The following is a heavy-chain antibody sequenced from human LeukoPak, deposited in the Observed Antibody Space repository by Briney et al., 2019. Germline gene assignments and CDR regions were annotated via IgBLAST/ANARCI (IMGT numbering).Heavy chain of an antibody. CDR3: ARVVVVAATNWFDP. D-gene: IGHD2-15*01. Sequence: GASVKVSCKASGYTFTSYDINWVRQATGQGLEWMGWMNPNSGNTGYAQKFQGRVTMTRNTSISTAYMELSSLRSEDTAVYYCARVVVVAATNWFDPWGQGTLVTVPS. V-gene: IGHV1-8*01. J-gene: IGHJ5*02. CDR1: GYTFTSYD. CDR2: MNPNSGNT.